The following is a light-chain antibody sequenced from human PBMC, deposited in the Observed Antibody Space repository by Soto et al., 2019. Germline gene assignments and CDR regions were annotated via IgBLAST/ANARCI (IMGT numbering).Light chain of an antibody. V-gene: IGKV1-39*01. CDR2: DAS. Sequence: IQMTQSPSSLSASVGDRVTITCRASQTISTYLNWYQQKPGKAPRLLIYDASSLLSGVPSRFSFSGSGTDFTLTIASLQPEDFSTYYCQLSDSTPYTFGQGTKVDI. J-gene: IGKJ2*01. CDR1: QTISTY. CDR3: QLSDSTPYT.